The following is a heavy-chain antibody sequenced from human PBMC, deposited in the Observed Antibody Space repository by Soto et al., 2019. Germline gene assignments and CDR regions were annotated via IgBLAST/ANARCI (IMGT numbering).Heavy chain of an antibody. CDR2: INDRGSI. CDR1: GGSFSGYY. J-gene: IGHJ2*01. D-gene: IGHD3-9*01. CDR3: ARESHDILTGPPWVWYFDL. V-gene: IGHV4-34*01. Sequence: QVQLQQWGAGPLRPLETLSLTCGVSGGSFSGYYWAWIRQSPGKGLEWIGEINDRGSISYTPSLKSRVSISVDTSKNHYPLNLRSVTAADTAVYYCARESHDILTGPPWVWYFDLWGRGTLVTVSS.